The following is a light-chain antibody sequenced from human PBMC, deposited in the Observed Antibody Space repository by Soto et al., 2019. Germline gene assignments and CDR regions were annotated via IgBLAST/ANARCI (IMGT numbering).Light chain of an antibody. CDR1: QSISSW. V-gene: IGKV1-5*01. J-gene: IGKJ1*01. CDR3: LQDFSYPRT. CDR2: DAS. Sequence: DIQMTQSPSTLSASVGDRVTITCRASQSISSWLAWYQQKPGKAPKLLIYDASSLESGVPSRFSGSGSGTDFTLTISSLQPEDSATYYCLQDFSYPRTFGQGTKVDIK.